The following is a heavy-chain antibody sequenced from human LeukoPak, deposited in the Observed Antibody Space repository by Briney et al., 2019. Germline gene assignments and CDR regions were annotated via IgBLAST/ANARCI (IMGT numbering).Heavy chain of an antibody. CDR3: AKDDGTTAFWYLDL. Sequence: PGGSLRLSCAASGFTFDDYAMHWVRQAPGKGLEWVSRIHGDGITTYYADSMQGRFTISRDNSKASLYLQMNSLRTEDTALYYCAKDDGTTAFWYLDLWGRGTLVTV. CDR2: IHGDGITT. CDR1: GFTFDDYA. J-gene: IGHJ2*01. D-gene: IGHD1-7*01. V-gene: IGHV3-43*02.